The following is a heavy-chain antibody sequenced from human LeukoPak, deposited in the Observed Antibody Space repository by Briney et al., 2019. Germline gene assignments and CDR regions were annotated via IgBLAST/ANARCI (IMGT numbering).Heavy chain of an antibody. J-gene: IGHJ4*02. CDR2: IKQDGSEK. CDR1: GFTFSSYW. Sequence: GGSLRLSCAASGFTFSSYWMSWVRQAPGKGLEWVDNIKQDGSEKYYVDSVKGRFTISRDNAKNSLYLQMNSLRAEDTAVYYCANSKGGGNFDYWGQGTLVTVSS. D-gene: IGHD3-16*01. CDR3: ANSKGGGNFDY. V-gene: IGHV3-7*01.